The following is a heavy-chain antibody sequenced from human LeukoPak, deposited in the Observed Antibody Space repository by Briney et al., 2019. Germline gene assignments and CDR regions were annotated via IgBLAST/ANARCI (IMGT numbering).Heavy chain of an antibody. CDR1: GGSIRSGEYY. V-gene: IGHV4-30-4*08. CDR2: IYYSGST. J-gene: IGHJ5*02. CDR3: ARESISGGWFDP. D-gene: IGHD6-6*01. Sequence: PSETLSLTCTVSGGSIRSGEYYWNWIRQPPGKGLEWIGYIYYSGSTYYNPSLKSRVTISVDTSKNQFSLKLSSVTAADTALYYCARESISGGWFDPWGQGTLVTVSS.